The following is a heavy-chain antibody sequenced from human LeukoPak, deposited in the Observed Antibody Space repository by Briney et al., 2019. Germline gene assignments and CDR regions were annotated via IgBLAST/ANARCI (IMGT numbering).Heavy chain of an antibody. CDR1: GGSISSYY. V-gene: IGHV4-59*08. D-gene: IGHD3-10*01. CDR2: IYYSGST. J-gene: IGHJ4*02. Sequence: PSETLSLNCTGSGGSISSYYWGWLRQPPGRGLEWIVYIYYSGSTNDNPSLKSRVTISVDTSKNQLCLKLSSVTAADTAAYYCARRAPYGSGIQPLDYWGQGTLVTVSS. CDR3: ARRAPYGSGIQPLDY.